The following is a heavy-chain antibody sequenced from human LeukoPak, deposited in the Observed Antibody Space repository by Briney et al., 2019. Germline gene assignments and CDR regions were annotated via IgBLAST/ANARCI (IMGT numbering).Heavy chain of an antibody. D-gene: IGHD3-22*01. V-gene: IGHV3-23*01. CDR2: ISGSGGST. CDR1: GFTFSSYG. CDR3: AKDPSLLALYYYDSSGRGVWFDP. J-gene: IGHJ5*02. Sequence: GGSLRLSCAASGFTFSSYGMSWVRQAPGKGLEWVSAISGSGGSTYYADSVKGRFTISRDNSKNTLYLQMNSLRAEDTAVYYCAKDPSLLALYYYDSSGRGVWFDPWGQGTLVTVSS.